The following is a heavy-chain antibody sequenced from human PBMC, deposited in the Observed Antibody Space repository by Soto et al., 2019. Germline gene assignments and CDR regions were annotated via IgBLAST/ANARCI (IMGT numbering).Heavy chain of an antibody. CDR2: FYYSGST. V-gene: IGHV4-59*01. D-gene: IGHD6-19*01. CDR3: ARGGWKLFDY. J-gene: IGHJ4*02. CDR1: GGSISSYY. Sequence: TLSLTCTVSGGSISSYYWSWIRQPPGKGLEWIGYFYYSGSTNYNPSLKSQVTISIDTFKNQFSLKLSSVTAADTAVYYCARGGWKLFDYWGQGTLVTVSS.